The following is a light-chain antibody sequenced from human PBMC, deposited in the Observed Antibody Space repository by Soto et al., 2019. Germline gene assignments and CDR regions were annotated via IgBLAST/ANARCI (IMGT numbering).Light chain of an antibody. J-gene: IGLJ1*01. CDR1: SSDVGGYNY. Sequence: QSALTQPASVSGSPGQSITISCTGTSSDVGGYNYVSWYQQHPGKVLRLMIYDVSNRPSGVSDRFSGSQSGNTASLTISGLQTDDEADYYCSSFTSSDTHVFGSGTKGTVL. V-gene: IGLV2-14*03. CDR2: DVS. CDR3: SSFTSSDTHV.